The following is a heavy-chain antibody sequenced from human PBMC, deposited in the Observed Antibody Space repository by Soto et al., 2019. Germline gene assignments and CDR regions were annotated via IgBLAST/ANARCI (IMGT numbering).Heavy chain of an antibody. CDR2: LTPFAGAT. CDR3: AKGRGGKTVANFGRDV. V-gene: IGHV1-46*03. J-gene: IGHJ6*02. Sequence: ASVKLSCKSSGDSDSNAYLHWVRQAPGQGFHWLTILTPFAGATASAQRFKGRVPVTMDKSSSTSYLELSSLRSDDSAVYYCAKGRGGKTVANFGRDVGCQGVTVAV. CDR1: GDSDSNAY. D-gene: IGHD3-16*01.